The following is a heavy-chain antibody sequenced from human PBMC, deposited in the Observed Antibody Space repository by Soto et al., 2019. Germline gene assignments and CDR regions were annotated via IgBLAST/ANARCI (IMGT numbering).Heavy chain of an antibody. Sequence: SETLSLTCTVSGFSISSYYWSWIRQPPGKGLEWIGYIYYSGSTNYNPSLKSRVTISVDTSKNQFSLKLSSVTAADTAVYYCARVGGDFWSGSPNWFDPWGQGTLVTVS. CDR1: GFSISSYY. J-gene: IGHJ5*02. CDR3: ARVGGDFWSGSPNWFDP. CDR2: IYYSGST. D-gene: IGHD3-3*01. V-gene: IGHV4-59*01.